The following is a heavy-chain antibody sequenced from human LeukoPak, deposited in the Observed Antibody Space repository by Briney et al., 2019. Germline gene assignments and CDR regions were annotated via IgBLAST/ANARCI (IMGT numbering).Heavy chain of an antibody. Sequence: GGSLRLSCAASGFTVSSNYMSWVRQAPGKGLEWVSVIYSGGSTYYADSVKGRFTISRDNSKNTLYLQMNSLRAEDTAVYYCAREHIVATTPYYYYYYGMDVWGQGTTVTVSS. V-gene: IGHV3-66*01. CDR3: AREHIVATTPYYYYYYGMDV. J-gene: IGHJ6*02. CDR1: GFTVSSNY. CDR2: IYSGGST. D-gene: IGHD5-12*01.